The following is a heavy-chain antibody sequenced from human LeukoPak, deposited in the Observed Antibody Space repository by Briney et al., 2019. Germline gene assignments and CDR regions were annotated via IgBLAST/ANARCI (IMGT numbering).Heavy chain of an antibody. CDR1: GGSISSGGYH. Sequence: PSETLSLTCTVSGGSISSGGYHWSWIRQHPGKGLEWIGYIYYSGSTYYNPSLKSRVTISVDTSKNQFSLKLSSVTAADTAVYYCARAMRVSDATVTATSGFEPWGQGTLVTVSS. D-gene: IGHD4-17*01. V-gene: IGHV4-31*03. CDR3: ARAMRVSDATVTATSGFEP. CDR2: IYYSGST. J-gene: IGHJ5*02.